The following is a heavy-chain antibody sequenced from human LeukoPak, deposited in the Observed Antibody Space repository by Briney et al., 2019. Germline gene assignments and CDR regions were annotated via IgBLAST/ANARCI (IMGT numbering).Heavy chain of an antibody. J-gene: IGHJ4*02. CDR3: AKDNCRDVSCYSDS. D-gene: IGHD2-15*01. V-gene: IGHV3-30*18. CDR1: GFTFSSYG. CDR2: ISYEGGNK. Sequence: PGRSLRLSCAASGFTFSSYGMHWVRQAPGKGLEWVAVISYEGGNKFYPDSVKGRFTISRDNSKNTLYLQMNSLRPDDTAVYYCAKDNCRDVSCYSDSWGRGPLVTVSS.